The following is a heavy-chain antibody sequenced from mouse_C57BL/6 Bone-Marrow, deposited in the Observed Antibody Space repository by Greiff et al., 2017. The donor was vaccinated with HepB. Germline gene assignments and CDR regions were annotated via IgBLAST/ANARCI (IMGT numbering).Heavy chain of an antibody. CDR1: GYSITSGYY. V-gene: IGHV3-6*01. CDR3: ARGYYGPRDYFDY. D-gene: IGHD1-2*01. J-gene: IGHJ2*01. CDR2: ISYDGSN. Sequence: ESGPGLVKPSQSLSLTCSVTGYSITSGYYWNWIRQFPGNKLEWMGYISYDGSNNYNPSLKNRISITRDTSKNQFFLKLNSVTTEDTATYYCARGYYGPRDYFDYWGQGTTLTVSS.